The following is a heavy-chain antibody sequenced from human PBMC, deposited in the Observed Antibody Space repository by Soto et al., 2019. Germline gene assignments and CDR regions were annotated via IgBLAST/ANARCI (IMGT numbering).Heavy chain of an antibody. CDR3: ARVILGYCSGGSCYSPYYYYYMDV. CDR2: MNPNSGNT. V-gene: IGHV1-8*01. Sequence: QVQLAQSGAEVKKPGASVKVSCKASGYTFTSYDINWVRQATGQGLEWMGWMNPNSGNTGYAQKFQGRVNMTRNTSISTAYMELSSLRSEDTAVYYCARVILGYCSGGSCYSPYYYYYMDVWGKGTTVTVSS. J-gene: IGHJ6*03. CDR1: GYTFTSYD. D-gene: IGHD2-15*01.